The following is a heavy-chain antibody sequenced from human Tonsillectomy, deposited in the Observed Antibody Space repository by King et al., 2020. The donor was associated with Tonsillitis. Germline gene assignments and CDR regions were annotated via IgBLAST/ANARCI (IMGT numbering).Heavy chain of an antibody. D-gene: IGHD3-22*01. Sequence: VQLVESGGGLVQPGRSLRLSCAASGFTFDDYAMHWVRQAPGKGLEWVSGITWNSGSIGYGDSVKGRFTISRDNAKNSLYLQMNSLRPEDTALYYCAKDMRGNSGYYGFDYWGQGTLVTVSS. CDR3: AKDMRGNSGYYGFDY. J-gene: IGHJ4*02. V-gene: IGHV3-9*01. CDR1: GFTFDDYA. CDR2: ITWNSGSI.